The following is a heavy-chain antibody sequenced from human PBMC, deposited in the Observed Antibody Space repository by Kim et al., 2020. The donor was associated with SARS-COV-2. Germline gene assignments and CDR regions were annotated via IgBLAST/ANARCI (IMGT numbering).Heavy chain of an antibody. CDR3: ATLGQISYGYYYFDY. J-gene: IGHJ4*02. Sequence: ASVKVSCKVSGYTLTELSMHWVRQAPGKGLEWMGGFDPEDGETIYAQKFQGRVTMTEDTSTDTAYMELSSLRSEDTAVYYCATLGQISYGYYYFDYWGQGTLVTVSS. V-gene: IGHV1-24*01. CDR2: FDPEDGET. D-gene: IGHD5-18*01. CDR1: GYTLTELS.